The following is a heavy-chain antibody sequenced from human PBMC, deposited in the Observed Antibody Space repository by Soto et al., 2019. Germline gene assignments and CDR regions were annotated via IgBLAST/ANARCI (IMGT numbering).Heavy chain of an antibody. J-gene: IGHJ3*02. CDR2: ISGGAVYI. Sequence: GGSLRLSCAASGFTLSNHDIHWVRQAPGKGLEWVSSISGGAVYINYADSVKGRFTISRDNGKNLVYLEMNSLRAEDTAVYYCAKVPTTSLARAFDIWGQGTMVTVSS. CDR1: GFTLSNHD. V-gene: IGHV3-21*03. D-gene: IGHD4-17*01. CDR3: AKVPTTSLARAFDI.